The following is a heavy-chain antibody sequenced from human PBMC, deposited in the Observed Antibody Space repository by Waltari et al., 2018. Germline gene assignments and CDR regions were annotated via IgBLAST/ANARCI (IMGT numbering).Heavy chain of an antibody. CDR1: GGYFTASL. CDR3: ARGVGSPHYFYGMDV. D-gene: IGHD1-26*01. CDR2: INHSGST. V-gene: IGHV4-34*01. Sequence: QVQLQQWGAGMLKPSETLSLTCAVYGGYFTASLWSWIRQSPGKGLEWVGEINHSGSTNYNPSLKSRVTISVDTSKNQFSLKLSSMTAADTAVYYCARGVGSPHYFYGMDVWGQGTTVTVSS. J-gene: IGHJ6*02.